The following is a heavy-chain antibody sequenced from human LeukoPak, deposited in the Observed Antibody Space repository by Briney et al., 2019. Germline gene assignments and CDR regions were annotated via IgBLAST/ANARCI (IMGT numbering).Heavy chain of an antibody. V-gene: IGHV3-23*01. CDR2: ISVSGSTT. J-gene: IGHJ4*02. Sequence: GGSLRLSCAASGFTFSTFPMSWVRQAPGKGLEWVSSISVSGSTTYYADSVKGRFTISRDNSKNTLYLQVNSLSSGDTAIYYCAKGGVSGYDYVSGYFDYWGQGTLVTVSS. D-gene: IGHD5-12*01. CDR3: AKGGVSGYDYVSGYFDY. CDR1: GFTFSTFP.